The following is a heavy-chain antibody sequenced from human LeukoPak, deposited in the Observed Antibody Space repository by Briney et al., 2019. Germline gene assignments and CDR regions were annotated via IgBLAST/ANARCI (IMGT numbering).Heavy chain of an antibody. CDR3: ARGYCSSTSCPRTFDP. Sequence: PSQTLSLTCTVSGGSISSGGYYWSWIRQHPGKGLEWIEYIYYSGSTYYNPSLKSRVTISVDTSKNQFSLKLSSVTAADTAVYYCARGYCSSTSCPRTFDPWGQGTLVTVSS. V-gene: IGHV4-31*03. CDR2: IYYSGST. CDR1: GGSISSGGYY. J-gene: IGHJ5*02. D-gene: IGHD2-2*01.